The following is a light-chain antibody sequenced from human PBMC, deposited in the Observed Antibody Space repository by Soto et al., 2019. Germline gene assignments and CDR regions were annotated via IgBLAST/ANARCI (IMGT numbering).Light chain of an antibody. CDR2: GNN. J-gene: IGLJ2*01. Sequence: QSVLTQPPSASVTPGQRVTISCSGSGSSLGTNTVTWYRQLPGTAPKLLIYGNNQRPSGVPDRFSGSKSGTSASLAISGLQSEDEAEYYCAAWDGSLNNVLFGGGTKLTVL. CDR3: AAWDGSLNNVL. CDR1: GSSLGTNT. V-gene: IGLV1-44*01.